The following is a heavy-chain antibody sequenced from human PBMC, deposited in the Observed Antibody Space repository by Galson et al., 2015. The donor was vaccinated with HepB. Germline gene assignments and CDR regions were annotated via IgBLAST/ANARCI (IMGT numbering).Heavy chain of an antibody. D-gene: IGHD3-10*01. CDR1: GFTFSSYW. CDR3: ARVPAVTYYYGSGSSY. Sequence: SLRLSCAASGFTFSSYWMHWVRQAPGKGLVWVSRINSDGSSASYADSVKGRFTISRDNAKNTLYLQMNSLRAEDTAVYYCARVPAVTYYYGSGSSYWGQGTLVTVSS. V-gene: IGHV3-74*01. J-gene: IGHJ4*02. CDR2: INSDGSSA.